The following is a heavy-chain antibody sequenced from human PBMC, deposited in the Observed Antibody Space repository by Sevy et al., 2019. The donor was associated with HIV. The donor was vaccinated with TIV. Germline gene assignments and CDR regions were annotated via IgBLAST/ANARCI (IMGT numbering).Heavy chain of an antibody. CDR1: GFTFEDYA. J-gene: IGHJ4*02. CDR2: IGWDGGST. D-gene: IGHD2-2*01. V-gene: IGHV3-43D*03. CDR3: AKEGRDCSSTSCYAGYFDY. Sequence: GGSLRLSCAASGFTFEDYAIHWVRQAPGRGLEWAPLIGWDGGSTNYADSVKGRFTISRDNSKNSLYLQMNSLRAEDTALYYCAKEGRDCSSTSCYAGYFDYWGQGTLVTVSS.